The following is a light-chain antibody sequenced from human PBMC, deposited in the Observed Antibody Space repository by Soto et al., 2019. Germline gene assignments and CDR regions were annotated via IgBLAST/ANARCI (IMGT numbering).Light chain of an antibody. CDR3: QQYNSYSST. CDR2: DAS. V-gene: IGKV1-5*01. CDR1: QSISSW. J-gene: IGKJ1*01. Sequence: DIPMTQSPSTLSASVGDRVTITCRASQSISSWFAWYQQKPGKAPKLLIYDASSLESGVPSRFSGRGSGTEFTLTISSLQPDDFATYYCQQYNSYSSTFGQGTKVEIK.